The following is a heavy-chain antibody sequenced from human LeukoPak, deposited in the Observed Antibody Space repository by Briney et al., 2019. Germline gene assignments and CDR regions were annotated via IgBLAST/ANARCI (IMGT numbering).Heavy chain of an antibody. V-gene: IGHV3-23*01. D-gene: IGHD3-3*01. CDR1: GLTFSSYA. CDR3: AKVGFSEMEWLLYSDH. J-gene: IGHJ4*02. CDR2: ISGSGGST. Sequence: PGGSLRLSCAASGLTFSSYAMSWVRQAPGKGLECVSVISGSGGSTHYADSVKGRFTISRDNSKNTLNLQMNSLRAEDTAVYYCAKVGFSEMEWLLYSDHWGQGTLVTVSS.